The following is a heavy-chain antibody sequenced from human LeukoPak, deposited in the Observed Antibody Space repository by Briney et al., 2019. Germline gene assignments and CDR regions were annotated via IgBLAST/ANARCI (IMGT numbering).Heavy chain of an antibody. CDR3: AKDRDYYDSSGPLDY. CDR1: GFTFSSYS. Sequence: GGSLRLSCAASGFTFSSYSMNWVRQAPGKGLEWVSYISSSSSTIYYADSVKGRFTISRDNAKNSLYLQMNSLRAEDTALYYCAKDRDYYDSSGPLDYWGQGTLVTVSS. V-gene: IGHV3-48*04. J-gene: IGHJ4*02. CDR2: ISSSSSTI. D-gene: IGHD3-22*01.